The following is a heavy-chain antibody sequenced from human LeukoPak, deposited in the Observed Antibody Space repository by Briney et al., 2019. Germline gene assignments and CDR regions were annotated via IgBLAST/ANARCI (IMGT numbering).Heavy chain of an antibody. Sequence: ASVKVSCKASGFTLINYYMHWVRQAPGQGLEWLGIINLSGGSTHYPQKFQDRVTMTRDTSTSTVYMELSSLRSEDTAVYYCARDLDYGEKSEDYWGQGTLVTVSS. J-gene: IGHJ4*02. CDR2: INLSGGST. V-gene: IGHV1-46*01. D-gene: IGHD4/OR15-4a*01. CDR1: GFTLINYY. CDR3: ARDLDYGEKSEDY.